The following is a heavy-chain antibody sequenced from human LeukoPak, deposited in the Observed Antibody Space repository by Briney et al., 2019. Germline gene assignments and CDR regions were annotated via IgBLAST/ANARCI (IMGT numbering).Heavy chain of an antibody. CDR3: ARGSLGYCSSTSCYAVACD. CDR1: GGTFSSYA. CDR2: IIPIFGTA. V-gene: IGHV1-69*13. Sequence: GASVKVSCKASGGTFSSYAISWVRQAPGQGLEWMGGIIPIFGTANYAQKFQGRVTITADESTSTAYMELSSLRSEDTAVYYCARGSLGYCSSTSCYAVACDWGQGTLVTVSS. J-gene: IGHJ4*02. D-gene: IGHD2-2*01.